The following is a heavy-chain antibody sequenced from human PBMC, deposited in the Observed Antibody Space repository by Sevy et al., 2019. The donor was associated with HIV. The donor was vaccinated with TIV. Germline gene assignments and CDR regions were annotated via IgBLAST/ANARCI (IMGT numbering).Heavy chain of an antibody. CDR1: GFTFSDYY. D-gene: IGHD3-22*01. V-gene: IGHV3-11*01. J-gene: IGHJ4*02. CDR2: IDSSDSFM. CDR3: ARERESSPRYYHDNSGYYPDY. Sequence: GGSLRLSCAASGFTFSDYYMSWIRQSPGKGLEWVSYIDSSDSFMFYADSVKGRFTISRDNAKNSLYLQMNSLRVEDTAIYNCARERESSPRYYHDNSGYYPDYWGQGTLVTVSS.